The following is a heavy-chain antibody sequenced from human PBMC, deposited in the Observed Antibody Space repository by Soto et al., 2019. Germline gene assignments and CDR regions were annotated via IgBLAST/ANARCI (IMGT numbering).Heavy chain of an antibody. D-gene: IGHD3-22*01. Sequence: QVQLVQSGAEVKKPGSSVKVSCKASGGTFSSSAISWVRQAPGQGLEWMGGIIPIFGTANYAQKFQGRVTITEDESTSTDYMELSSLRSEDTAVYYCAREDNYYDSSGEWFDPWGKGTLVTVCS. V-gene: IGHV1-69*01. CDR1: GGTFSSSA. J-gene: IGHJ5*02. CDR3: AREDNYYDSSGEWFDP. CDR2: IIPIFGTA.